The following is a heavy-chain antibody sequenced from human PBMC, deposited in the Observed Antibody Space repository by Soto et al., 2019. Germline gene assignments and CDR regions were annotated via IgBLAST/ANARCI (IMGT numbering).Heavy chain of an antibody. D-gene: IGHD2-15*01. CDR1: GGSKLSGY. Sequence: GGSKLSGYCSWIRQPPGKGREWIGYISYSGNTNYNPSLKSRVTMSVDTPKNQFSLRLSSVTTADTAVYYCAGLRGYAGSPIDYWGQGTLVTVSS. J-gene: IGHJ4*02. V-gene: IGHV4-59*01. CDR2: ISYSGNT. CDR3: AGLRGYAGSPIDY.